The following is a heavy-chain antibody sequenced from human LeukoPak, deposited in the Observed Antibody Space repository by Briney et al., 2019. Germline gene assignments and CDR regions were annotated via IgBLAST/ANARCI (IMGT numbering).Heavy chain of an antibody. CDR2: IWYDGSNK. D-gene: IGHD3-22*01. J-gene: IGHJ6*02. CDR1: GFTFSNYA. Sequence: GRSLSLSCAASGFTFSNYAMHWVRQAPGKGLEWVAVIWYDGSNKNYADSVKGRSTISRDNSKNTLYLQMNSLRAEDTAVYYCARENYYGSSGPLYYYYGMDVWGQGTTVTVSS. CDR3: ARENYYGSSGPLYYYYGMDV. V-gene: IGHV3-33*08.